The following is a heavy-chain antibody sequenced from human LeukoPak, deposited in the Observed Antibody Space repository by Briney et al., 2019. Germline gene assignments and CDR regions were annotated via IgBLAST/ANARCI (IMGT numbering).Heavy chain of an antibody. J-gene: IGHJ4*02. V-gene: IGHV3-23*01. Sequence: GGSLRLSCAASGFTFSSYAMSWVRQAPGKGLEWVSAISGSDGNTYYADSVKGRFTISRDNSKNTLYLQMNSLRAEDTALYYCAKDRSDTAMVYAIDYWGQGTLVTVSS. CDR1: GFTFSSYA. CDR3: AKDRSDTAMVYAIDY. D-gene: IGHD5-18*01. CDR2: ISGSDGNT.